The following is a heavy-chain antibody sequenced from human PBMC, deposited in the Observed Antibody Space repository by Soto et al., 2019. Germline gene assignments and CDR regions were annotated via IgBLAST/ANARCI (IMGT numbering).Heavy chain of an antibody. CDR2: IYHSGST. Sequence: PSETLSLTCAVSGGSISSGNWWSWVRQPPGKGLEWIGEIYHSGSTNYNPSLKSRVTISVDKSKNQFSLKLSSVTAADTAVYYCARVFGVGWGYGAYFDYWGQGTLVTVSS. CDR3: ARVFGVGWGYGAYFDY. J-gene: IGHJ4*02. CDR1: GGSISSGNW. D-gene: IGHD3-16*01. V-gene: IGHV4-4*02.